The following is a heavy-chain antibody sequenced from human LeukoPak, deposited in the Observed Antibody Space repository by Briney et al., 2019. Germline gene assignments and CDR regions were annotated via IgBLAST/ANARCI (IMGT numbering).Heavy chain of an antibody. J-gene: IGHJ4*02. CDR1: GFTFSSYA. D-gene: IGHD6-13*01. V-gene: IGHV3-23*01. CDR2: ISGSGGST. CDR3: AKDRTYSSSWYLEFGY. Sequence: PGGSLRLSCAASGFTFSSYAMSWVRQAPGKGLEWVSAISGSGGSTYYADSVKGRFTISRDNSKNTLYLQMNSLRAEDTAVYYCAKDRTYSSSWYLEFGYWGQGTLVTVSS.